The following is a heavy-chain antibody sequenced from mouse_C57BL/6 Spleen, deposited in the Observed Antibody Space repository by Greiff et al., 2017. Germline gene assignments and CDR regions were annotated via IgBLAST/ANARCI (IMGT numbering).Heavy chain of an antibody. J-gene: IGHJ3*01. V-gene: IGHV1-69*01. CDR2: IDPSDSYT. CDR1: GYTFTSYW. CDR3: ARSGDGYYGGFAD. Sequence: QVQLQQPGAELVMPGASVKLSCKASGYTFTSYWMHWVKQRPGQGLEWIGEIDPSDSYTNYNQKFKGKSTLSVDKSSSTAYMQLSSLTSEDSAGYYCARSGDGYYGGFADWGQGTLVTVSA. D-gene: IGHD2-3*01.